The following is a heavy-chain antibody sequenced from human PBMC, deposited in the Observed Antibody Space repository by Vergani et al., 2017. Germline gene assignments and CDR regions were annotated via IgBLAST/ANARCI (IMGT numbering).Heavy chain of an antibody. V-gene: IGHV3-21*01. CDR1: GFTFSSYS. D-gene: IGHD4-17*01. Sequence: VQLVESGGGLVKPGGSLRLSCAASGFTFSSYSMNWVRQAPGKGLEWVSSISSSSSYIYYADSVKGRFTVSRDNSKNTLYLQMNSLRAEDTAVYYCARRRDYGDYPTYYYYFIDGWGKGTTVTVSS. J-gene: IGHJ6*03. CDR2: ISSSSSYI. CDR3: ARRRDYGDYPTYYYYFIDG.